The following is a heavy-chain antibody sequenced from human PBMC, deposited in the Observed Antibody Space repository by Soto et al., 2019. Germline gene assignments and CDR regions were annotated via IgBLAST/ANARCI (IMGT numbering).Heavy chain of an antibody. CDR3: AREESTFGELSSWFDP. V-gene: IGHV4-59*01. Sequence: QVQLQESGPGLVKPSETLSLTCTVSGGSISSYYWSWIRQPPGKGLEWIGYIYYSGSTNYNPSLKSRVTISVDTSKNQFSLKLSSVTAADTAVYYCAREESTFGELSSWFDPWGQGTLFTVSS. CDR1: GGSISSYY. CDR2: IYYSGST. D-gene: IGHD3-10*01. J-gene: IGHJ5*02.